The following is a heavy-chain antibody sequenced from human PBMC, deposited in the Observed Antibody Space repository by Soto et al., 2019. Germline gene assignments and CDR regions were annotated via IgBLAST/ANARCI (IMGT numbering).Heavy chain of an antibody. Sequence: ESGGGVVQPGRSLRLSCAASGFTFSSYAMHWVRQAPGKGLEWVAVISYDGSNKYYADSVKGRFTISRDNSKNTLYLQMNSLRAEDTAVYYCARGEERFGLYGLIDYWGQGTLVTVSS. CDR3: ARGEERFGLYGLIDY. D-gene: IGHD3-10*01. V-gene: IGHV3-30-3*01. CDR1: GFTFSSYA. CDR2: ISYDGSNK. J-gene: IGHJ4*02.